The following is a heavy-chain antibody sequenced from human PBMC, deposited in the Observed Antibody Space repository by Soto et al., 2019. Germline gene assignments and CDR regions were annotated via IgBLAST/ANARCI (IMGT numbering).Heavy chain of an antibody. CDR1: GFSFSDYY. CDR3: ARLLGEQGLWGGYYYRAV. CDR2: ISSSGSTI. Sequence: GGSLRLSCAASGFSFSDYYVSWIRQAPGKGLEWVSYISSSGSTIYYADSVKGRFTISRDNAKNSLYLQMNSLRAEDTAVYYSARLLGEQGLWGGYYYRAVGEKGTTVPVS. D-gene: IGHD3-16*01. V-gene: IGHV3-11*01. J-gene: IGHJ6*03.